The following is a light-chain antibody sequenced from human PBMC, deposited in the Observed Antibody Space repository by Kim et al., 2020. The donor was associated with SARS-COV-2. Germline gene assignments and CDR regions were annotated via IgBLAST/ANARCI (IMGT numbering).Light chain of an antibody. Sequence: ELTQPPSASGTPGQRVTISCSGSSSNIGGHTVNWYQQLPGTAPKLLIYSNNQRPSGVPDRFSGSKSGTSASLAISGLQSEDEGDYYCATWDDSLNVVFGGGTQLTVL. CDR1: SSNIGGHT. CDR2: SNN. V-gene: IGLV1-44*01. CDR3: ATWDDSLNVV. J-gene: IGLJ2*01.